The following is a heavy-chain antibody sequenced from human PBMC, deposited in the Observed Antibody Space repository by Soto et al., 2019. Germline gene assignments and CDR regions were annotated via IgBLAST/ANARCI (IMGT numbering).Heavy chain of an antibody. V-gene: IGHV4-31*03. D-gene: IGHD3-10*01. CDR2: IYYSGST. CDR3: GRTDGSGGDV. J-gene: IGHJ6*02. Sequence: SETLSLTCTVSGGSISSGGYYWSWIRQHPGKGLEWIGYIYYSGSTYYNPSLKSRVTISVDTSKNQFSLKLSSVTAADTAVYYWGRTDGSGGDVWGQGTTVTVSS. CDR1: GGSISSGGYY.